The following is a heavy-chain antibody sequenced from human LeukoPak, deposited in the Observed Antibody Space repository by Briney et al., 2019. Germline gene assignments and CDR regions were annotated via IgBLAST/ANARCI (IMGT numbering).Heavy chain of an antibody. CDR1: GFTFSSYA. V-gene: IGHV3-23*01. Sequence: GGSLRLSCAASGFTFSSYAMSWVRQAPGKGLEWVSAISGSGGSTYYADSVKGRFTISRDNSKNTLYLQMNSLRAEDTAVYYCAKGRYSSGWYSSSDYWGQGTLVTVSS. J-gene: IGHJ4*02. CDR3: AKGRYSSGWYSSSDY. CDR2: ISGSGGST. D-gene: IGHD6-19*01.